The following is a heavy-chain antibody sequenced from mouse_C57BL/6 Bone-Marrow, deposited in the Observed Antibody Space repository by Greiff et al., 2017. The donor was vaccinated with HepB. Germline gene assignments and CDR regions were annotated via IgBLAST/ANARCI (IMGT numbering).Heavy chain of an antibody. J-gene: IGHJ1*03. CDR1: GFTFNTYA. D-gene: IGHD1-1*01. Sequence: EVKLQESGGGLVQPKGSLKLSCAASGFTFNTYAMHWVRQAPGKGLEWVARIRSKSSNYATYYADSVKDRFTISRDDSQSMLYLQMNNLKTEDTAMYYCVGDGIYYDGSSYYGWYFDVWGTGTTVTVSS. CDR3: VGDGIYYDGSSYYGWYFDV. V-gene: IGHV10-3*01. CDR2: IRSKSSNYAT.